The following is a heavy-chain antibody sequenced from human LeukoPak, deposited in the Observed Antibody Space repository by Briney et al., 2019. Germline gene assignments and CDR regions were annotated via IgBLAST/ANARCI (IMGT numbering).Heavy chain of an antibody. CDR2: INSDGSST. Sequence: GGSLRLSCAASGFTFSKHWMHWVRQAPGKGLVWVSRINSDGSSTTYADSVKGRFTISRDNAKNSLYLQMNSLRAEDMALYYCAKSASTMIVVPPQSWGQGTLVTVSS. V-gene: IGHV3-74*01. CDR3: AKSASTMIVVPPQS. J-gene: IGHJ4*02. D-gene: IGHD3-22*01. CDR1: GFTFSKHW.